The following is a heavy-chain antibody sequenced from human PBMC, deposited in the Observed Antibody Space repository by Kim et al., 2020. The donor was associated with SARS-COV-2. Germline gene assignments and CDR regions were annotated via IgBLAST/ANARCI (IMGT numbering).Heavy chain of an antibody. V-gene: IGHV1-3*01. Sequence: NGNTQYSQKLQGRVTITRDTSASTAYMELSSLRSEDTAVYYCARADWFDPWGQGTLVTVSS. CDR2: NGNT. J-gene: IGHJ5*02. CDR3: ARADWFDP.